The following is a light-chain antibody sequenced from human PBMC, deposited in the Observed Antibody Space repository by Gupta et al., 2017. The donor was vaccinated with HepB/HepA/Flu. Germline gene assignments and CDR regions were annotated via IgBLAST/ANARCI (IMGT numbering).Light chain of an antibody. J-gene: IGKJ4*01. CDR3: QQYYTTPLT. CDR2: WAS. CDR1: QSVLYSANNKNY. V-gene: IGKV4-1*01. Sequence: DIGLTQSPGSLALSLGQRATFNCKSTQSVLYSANNKNYLAWYRQKPGQPPALLIYWASTRESGVPDRFSGSGSGTDFTLTISSLQAEDVAVYYCQQYYTTPLTFGGGTRVEIK.